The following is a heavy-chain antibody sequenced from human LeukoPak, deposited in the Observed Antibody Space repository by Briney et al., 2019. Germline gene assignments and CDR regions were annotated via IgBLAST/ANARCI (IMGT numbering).Heavy chain of an antibody. CDR1: GGSISSSSYY. Sequence: SETLSLTCTVSGGSISSSSYYWGWIRQPPGKGLEWIGSIYYSGSTYYNPSLKSRVTISVDTSKNQFSLKLSSVTAADTAVYYCAGHSSGYVSPIYWGQGTLVTVSS. J-gene: IGHJ4*02. CDR3: AGHSSGYVSPIY. V-gene: IGHV4-39*01. CDR2: IYYSGST. D-gene: IGHD6-19*01.